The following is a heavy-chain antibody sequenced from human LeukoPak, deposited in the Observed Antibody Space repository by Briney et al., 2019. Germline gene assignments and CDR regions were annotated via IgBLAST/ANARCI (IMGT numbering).Heavy chain of an antibody. D-gene: IGHD3-10*01. J-gene: IGHJ4*02. CDR1: GFTFSSYG. CDR2: ISGSGGST. Sequence: PGRSLRLSCAASGFTFSSYGMHWVRQAPGKGLEWVSGISGSGGSTYYGDSVKGRFTISRDNSKNTLYLQMNSLRAEDTAVYYCAKDRGGSYYFDYWGQGTLVTVSS. CDR3: AKDRGGSYYFDY. V-gene: IGHV3-23*01.